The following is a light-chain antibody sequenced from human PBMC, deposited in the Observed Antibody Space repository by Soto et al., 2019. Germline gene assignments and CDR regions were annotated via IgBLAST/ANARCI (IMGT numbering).Light chain of an antibody. J-gene: IGKJ1*01. Sequence: EIVLTQSPGTLSLSPGERVTLSCRASQSVSSNYLAWYQQKPGQAPRLLIYGASSRATGIPDRFSGSGSGTDFTLTISRLEPEDFAVYYCQQYNNWPRTFGQGTKVDIK. V-gene: IGKV3-20*01. CDR1: QSVSSNY. CDR3: QQYNNWPRT. CDR2: GAS.